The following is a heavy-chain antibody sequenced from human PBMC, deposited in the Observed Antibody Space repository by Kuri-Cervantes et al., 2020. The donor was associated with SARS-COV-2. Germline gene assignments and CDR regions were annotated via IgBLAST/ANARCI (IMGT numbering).Heavy chain of an antibody. V-gene: IGHV3-30*03. Sequence: GESLKISCAASGFTFSSYGMHWVRQAPGKGLEWVAVISYDGSNKYYADSVKGRFTISRDNSKNTLYLQMNSLRAEYTAVYYWARNLRGVLWTFDYWGQGTLVTVSS. CDR3: ARNLRGVLWTFDY. CDR1: GFTFSSYG. CDR2: ISYDGSNK. D-gene: IGHD3-10*01. J-gene: IGHJ4*02.